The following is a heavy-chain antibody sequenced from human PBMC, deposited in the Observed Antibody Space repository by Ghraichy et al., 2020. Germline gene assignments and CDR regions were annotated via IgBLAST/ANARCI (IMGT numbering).Heavy chain of an antibody. Sequence: SETLSLTCTVSGSSISSYYWSWIRQPPGKGLEWIGYIYYSGSTNYNPSLKSRVTISLDTSKNQFSLNLSSVTAADTAVYYCATSLGYCSRTSCYTGDGFDYWGQGTLVTVSS. J-gene: IGHJ4*02. D-gene: IGHD2-2*02. V-gene: IGHV4-59*01. CDR3: ATSLGYCSRTSCYTGDGFDY. CDR2: IYYSGST. CDR1: GSSISSYY.